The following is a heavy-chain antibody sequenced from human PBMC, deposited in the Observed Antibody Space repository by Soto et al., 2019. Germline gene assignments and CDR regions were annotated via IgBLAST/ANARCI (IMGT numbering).Heavy chain of an antibody. CDR2: ISGSGGST. V-gene: IGHV3-23*01. D-gene: IGHD3-10*01. CDR3: AKVGQLLLWFGEVLYMGV. J-gene: IGHJ6*03. Sequence: GGSLRLSCAASGFTFSSYAMSWVRQAPGKGLEWVSAISGSGGSTYYADSVKGRFTISRDNSKNTLYLQMNSLRAEDTAVYYCAKVGQLLLWFGEVLYMGVWGKGTTVTVSS. CDR1: GFTFSSYA.